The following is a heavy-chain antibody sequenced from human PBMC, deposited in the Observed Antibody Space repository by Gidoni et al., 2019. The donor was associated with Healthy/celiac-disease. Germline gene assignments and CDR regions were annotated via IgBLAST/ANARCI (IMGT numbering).Heavy chain of an antibody. Sequence: QVQLQESGPGLVKPSQTLSLTCTVSGGSISSGRYYWSWIRQHPGKGLEWIGYIYYSGSTYYNPSLKSRVTISVDTSKNQFSLKLSSVTAADTAVYYCARVVPSRYDSSGFDAFDIWGQGTMVTVSS. J-gene: IGHJ3*02. D-gene: IGHD3-22*01. CDR2: IYYSGST. V-gene: IGHV4-31*03. CDR3: ARVVPSRYDSSGFDAFDI. CDR1: GGSISSGRYY.